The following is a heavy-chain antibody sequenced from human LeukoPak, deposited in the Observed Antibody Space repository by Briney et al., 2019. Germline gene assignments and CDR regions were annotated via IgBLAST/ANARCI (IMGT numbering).Heavy chain of an antibody. CDR1: GFTFSSYG. CDR2: IRYDGSNK. V-gene: IGHV3-30*02. CDR3: AKDFDSSGWYQDY. J-gene: IGHJ4*02. D-gene: IGHD6-19*01. Sequence: GGSLRLSCAASGFTFSSYGMHWVRQAPGKGLEWVAFIRYDGSNKYYADSVKGRFTISRDNSKNTLYLQMNSLRAEDTAVYYCAKDFDSSGWYQDYRGQGTLVTVSS.